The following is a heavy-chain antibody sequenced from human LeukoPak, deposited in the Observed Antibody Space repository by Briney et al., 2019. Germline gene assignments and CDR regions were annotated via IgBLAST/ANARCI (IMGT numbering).Heavy chain of an antibody. D-gene: IGHD2/OR15-2a*01. V-gene: IGHV1-69*05. CDR2: IIPIFGTA. J-gene: IGHJ5*02. Sequence: GASVKVSCKASGGTFSSYAISWVRQAPGQGLEWMGGIIPIFGTANYAQKFQGRVTITTDESTSTAYMELSSLRSEDTAVYYCARARKPFLFQNWFDPWGQGTLVTVSS. CDR3: ARARKPFLFQNWFDP. CDR1: GGTFSSYA.